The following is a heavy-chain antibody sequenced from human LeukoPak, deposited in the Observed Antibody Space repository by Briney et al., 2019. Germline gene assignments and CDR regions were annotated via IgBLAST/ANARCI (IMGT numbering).Heavy chain of an antibody. D-gene: IGHD3-22*01. J-gene: IGHJ4*02. CDR2: INPSGGST. V-gene: IGHV1-46*01. CDR3: ARGIGYYYDSSGYPTGR. CDR1: GYTFTSYY. Sequence: ASVKVSCKASGYTFTSYYMHWVRQAPGQGLEWMGIINPSGGSTSYAQKFQGRVTMTRDMSTSTVYMELSSLRPEDTAVYYCARGIGYYYDSSGYPTGRWGQGTLVTVSS.